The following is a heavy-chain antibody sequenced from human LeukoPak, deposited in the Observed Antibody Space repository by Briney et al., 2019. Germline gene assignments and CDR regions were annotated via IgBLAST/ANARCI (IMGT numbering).Heavy chain of an antibody. CDR1: GDSVSSNSAA. Sequence: SQTLSLTCAISGDSVSSNSAAWNWFRQSPSRGLEWLGRTYYRSKWYNDYAVSVKSRITTNPDTSKNQFSLQLNSVTPEDTAVYYCARMRGTYCSGGSCLYDAFDIWGQGTMVTVSS. D-gene: IGHD2-15*01. CDR3: ARMRGTYCSGGSCLYDAFDI. J-gene: IGHJ3*02. CDR2: TYYRSKWYN. V-gene: IGHV6-1*01.